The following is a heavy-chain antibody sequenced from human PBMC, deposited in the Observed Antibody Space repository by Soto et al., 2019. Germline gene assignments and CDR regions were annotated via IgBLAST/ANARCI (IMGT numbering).Heavy chain of an antibody. CDR3: AKGRRAYYYYGMDV. V-gene: IGHV3-30*18. CDR2: ISYDGSNK. Sequence: GGSLRLSCAACGFTFSSYGMHWVRQAPGKGLEWVAVISYDGSNKYYADSVKGRFTISRDNSKNTLYLQMNSLRAEDTAVYYCAKGRRAYYYYGMDVWGQGTTVTVSS. J-gene: IGHJ6*02. CDR1: GFTFSSYG.